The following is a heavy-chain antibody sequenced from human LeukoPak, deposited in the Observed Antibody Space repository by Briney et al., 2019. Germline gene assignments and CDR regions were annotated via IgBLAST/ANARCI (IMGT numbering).Heavy chain of an antibody. D-gene: IGHD6-13*01. Sequence: SETLSLTCTVSGGSISSYYWSWIRQPPGKGLEWIGYIYYSGSTNYNPSLKSRVTISVDTSKNQFFLKLSSVTAADTAVYYCARSYSSSWYGGDWFDPWGQGTLVTVSS. CDR3: ARSYSSSWYGGDWFDP. J-gene: IGHJ5*02. CDR1: GGSISSYY. CDR2: IYYSGST. V-gene: IGHV4-59*01.